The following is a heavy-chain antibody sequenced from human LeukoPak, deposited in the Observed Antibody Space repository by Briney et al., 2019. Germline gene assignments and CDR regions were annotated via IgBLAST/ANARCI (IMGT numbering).Heavy chain of an antibody. CDR1: GGNFSNYA. D-gene: IGHD1-26*01. Sequence: GASVKVSCKASGGNFSNYAFNWVRQAPGQGLEWMGIINPSGGSTSYAQKFQGRVTMTRDTSTSTVYMELSSLRSEDTAVYYCARSHYRPAHQNDWFDPWGQGTLVTVSS. J-gene: IGHJ5*02. V-gene: IGHV1-46*01. CDR2: INPSGGST. CDR3: ARSHYRPAHQNDWFDP.